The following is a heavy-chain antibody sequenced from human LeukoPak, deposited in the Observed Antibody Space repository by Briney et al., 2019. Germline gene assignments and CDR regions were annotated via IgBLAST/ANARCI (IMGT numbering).Heavy chain of an antibody. Sequence: SETLSLTCTVSVGSLRRYYWSWTRQPPAKGLEWIGYIYNSVSTNYNPALKRRVTISVDTSKSQCSLKLTSVTAADTAVYYCARVYYSRSYEYWYFGLWGRCTLVTESS. CDR1: VGSLRRYY. D-gene: IGHD6-13*01. CDR2: IYNSVST. J-gene: IGHJ2*01. CDR3: ARVYYSRSYEYWYFGL. V-gene: IGHV4-59*01.